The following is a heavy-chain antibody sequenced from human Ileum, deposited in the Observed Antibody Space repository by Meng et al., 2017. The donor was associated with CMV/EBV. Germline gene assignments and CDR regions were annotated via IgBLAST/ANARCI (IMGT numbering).Heavy chain of an antibody. D-gene: IGHD1-14*01. CDR3: ARIHSNRHLDH. CDR1: GFSFSGYW. V-gene: IGHV3-7*01. J-gene: IGHJ4*02. Sequence: GGSLRLSCAASGFSFSGYWMSWVRQAPGKGLEWVANINQDGSDKYYVDSVKGRFTISRDNAKSSLYLQMSGLRAEDAAVYYCARIHSNRHLDHWGQGTLVTVSS. CDR2: INQDGSDK.